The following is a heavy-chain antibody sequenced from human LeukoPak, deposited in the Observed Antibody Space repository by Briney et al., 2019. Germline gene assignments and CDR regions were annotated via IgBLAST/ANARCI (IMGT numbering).Heavy chain of an antibody. CDR3: ARVSGYNDSSGYYNYYGMDV. CDR1: GCSISSYY. V-gene: IGHV4-59*01. CDR2: IYYSGST. D-gene: IGHD3-22*01. J-gene: IGHJ6*02. Sequence: SETLSLTCTVSGCSISSYYWSWLRQPPGKGLEWIGHIYYSGSTNYNPSLKSRVTISVDTSKNHFSLKLSPVTAADTAVYYCARVSGYNDSSGYYNYYGMDVWGQGTTVTVSS.